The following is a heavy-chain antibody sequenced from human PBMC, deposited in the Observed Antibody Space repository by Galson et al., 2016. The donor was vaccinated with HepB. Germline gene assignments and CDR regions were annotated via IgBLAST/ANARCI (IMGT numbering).Heavy chain of an antibody. V-gene: IGHV1-69*13. D-gene: IGHD3-16*01. Sequence: SVKVSCKASGGTFSNYAINWVRQAPGQGLEWMGGIISISGTLKFARKFQDRVTITADESTSTAYMELSSLTSEDTAVYYCASATWGGYIVAPGQVDYYFYDMDVWGQGTTVTVSS. CDR1: GGTFSNYA. CDR2: IISISGTL. J-gene: IGHJ6*02. CDR3: ASATWGGYIVAPGQVDYYFYDMDV.